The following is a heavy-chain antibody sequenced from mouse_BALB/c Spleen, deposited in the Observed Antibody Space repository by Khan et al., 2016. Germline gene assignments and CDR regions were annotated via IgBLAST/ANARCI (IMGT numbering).Heavy chain of an antibody. CDR1: GYTFTNYG. CDR3: ARYRYSFCSRRYFDF. D-gene: IGHD1-1*01. Sequence: QIQLVQSGPELKKPGKTVKISCKASGYTFTNYGMNWVKQAPGKGLKWMGWINTYSGESTYADDFKGRFAFSLETSANTAYLQITNLKNEDTATYFSARYRYSFCSRRYFDFWGPGTTVTVSS. J-gene: IGHJ2*01. CDR2: INTYSGES. V-gene: IGHV9-3-1*01.